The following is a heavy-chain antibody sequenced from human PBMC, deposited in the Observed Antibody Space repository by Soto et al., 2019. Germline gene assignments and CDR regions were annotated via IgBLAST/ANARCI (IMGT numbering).Heavy chain of an antibody. CDR2: IYPGDSDT. V-gene: IGHV5-51*01. D-gene: IGHD2-21*02. Sequence: GESLKISCNGSGYSFTSYWIGWVRQMPGKGLEWMGIIYPGDSDTRYSPSFQGQVTISADKSISTAYLQWSSLKASDTAMYYCARHRVAYCGGDCFFHYWGQGTLVTVSS. J-gene: IGHJ4*02. CDR3: ARHRVAYCGGDCFFHY. CDR1: GYSFTSYW.